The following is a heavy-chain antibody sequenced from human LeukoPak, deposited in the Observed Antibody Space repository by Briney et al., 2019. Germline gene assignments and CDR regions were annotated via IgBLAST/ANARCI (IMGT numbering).Heavy chain of an antibody. CDR2: IKHDGSEK. V-gene: IGHV3-7*05. D-gene: IGHD6-13*01. CDR3: ARDESYSSDY. J-gene: IGHJ4*02. Sequence: GGSLRLSCAASGFTFSNYWMSWVRQAPGKGLEWVANIKHDGSEKYYVDSAKGRFTISRDNAKNSLYLQMNRLRAEDTAVYYCARDESYSSDYWGQGTLVTVSS. CDR1: GFTFSNYW.